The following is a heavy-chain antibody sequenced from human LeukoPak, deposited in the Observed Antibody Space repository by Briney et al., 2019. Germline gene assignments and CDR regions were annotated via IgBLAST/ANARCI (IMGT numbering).Heavy chain of an antibody. D-gene: IGHD6-19*01. J-gene: IGHJ3*02. CDR2: IYYGGST. Sequence: SETLSLTCTVSGGSISSYYWSWIRQPPGKGLEWIGYIYYGGSTNYNPSLRSRVTISVDTSKNQLSLKLSSVTAADTAVYYCARERYSSGWDDAFDIWGQGTMVTVSS. CDR3: ARERYSSGWDDAFDI. V-gene: IGHV4-59*01. CDR1: GGSISSYY.